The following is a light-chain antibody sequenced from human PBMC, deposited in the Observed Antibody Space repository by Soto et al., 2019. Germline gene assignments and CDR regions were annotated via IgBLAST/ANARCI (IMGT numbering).Light chain of an antibody. J-gene: IGKJ5*01. CDR1: QSLSSSY. CDR2: GAF. CDR3: QQHETLIT. Sequence: EIVLTPSPGTLSLAPGERATLSCRASQSLSSSYFAWYQHKPGQGPRLLIYGAFTRATGIPDRFSGSGSGADFTLTISRLEPEDFAVYYCQQHETLITFGQGTRLENK. V-gene: IGKV3-20*01.